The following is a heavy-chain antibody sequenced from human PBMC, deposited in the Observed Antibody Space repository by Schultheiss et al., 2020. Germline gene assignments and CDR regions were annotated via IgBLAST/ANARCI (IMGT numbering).Heavy chain of an antibody. CDR1: GSTFTGYY. CDR3: ARDPGESIAARPDY. V-gene: IGHV1-2*04. CDR2: INPNSGGT. J-gene: IGHJ4*02. D-gene: IGHD6-6*01. Sequence: AAVKVSCKASGSTFTGYYMHWVRQAPGQGLEWMGWINPNSGGTNYAQKFQGWVTMTRDTSISTAYMELSRLRSDDTAVYYCARDPGESIAARPDYWGQGTLVTVSS.